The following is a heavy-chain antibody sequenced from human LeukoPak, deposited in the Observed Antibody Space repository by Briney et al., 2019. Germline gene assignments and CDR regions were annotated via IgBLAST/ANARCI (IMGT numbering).Heavy chain of an antibody. J-gene: IGHJ4*02. CDR2: INHSGST. V-gene: IGHV4-34*01. Sequence: SETLSLTCAVYGGSFSGYYWSWIRQPPGKGLEWIGEINHSGSTNYNPSLKSRVTISVDTSKNQFSLKLSSVTAADTAVYYCARGLDGDSSSWYPFDYWGQGTLVTVSS. CDR1: GGSFSGYY. D-gene: IGHD6-13*01. CDR3: ARGLDGDSSSWYPFDY.